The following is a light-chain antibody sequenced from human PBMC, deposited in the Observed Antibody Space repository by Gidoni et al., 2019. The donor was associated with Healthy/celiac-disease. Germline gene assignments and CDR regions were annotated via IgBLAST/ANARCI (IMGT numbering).Light chain of an antibody. V-gene: IGKV1-39*01. CDR1: QSISSY. CDR2: AAS. J-gene: IGKJ1*01. CDR3: QQSYSTPQT. Sequence: DTQITQFPSSLSASVGDRVTITCRASQSISSYLNWYQQKPGKAPKLLIYAASSLQSGVPSRFSGSGSGTDFTLTISSLQPEDFATYYCQQSYSTPQTFGQGTKVEIK.